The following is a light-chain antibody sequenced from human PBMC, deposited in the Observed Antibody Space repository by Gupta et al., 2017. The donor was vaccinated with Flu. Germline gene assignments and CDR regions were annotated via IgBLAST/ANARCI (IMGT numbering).Light chain of an antibody. V-gene: IGKV4-1*01. CDR2: WAS. CDR1: QSVLYSSNNKNY. Sequence: SLGERATINCKSSQSVLYSSNNKNYLAWYQQKPGQPPKLLIYWASTRESGVPDRFSGSGSGTDFTLTIISLQAEDVAVYYCHQDSSTPVTFGQGTKLEIK. J-gene: IGKJ2*01. CDR3: HQDSSTPVT.